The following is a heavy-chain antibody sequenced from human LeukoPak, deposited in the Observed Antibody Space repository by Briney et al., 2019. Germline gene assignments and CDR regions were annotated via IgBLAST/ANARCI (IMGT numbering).Heavy chain of an antibody. CDR1: GYTFTGYY. J-gene: IGHJ4*02. Sequence: ASVKVSCKASGYTFTGYYMHWVRQAPGQGLEWMGWINPNSGGTNYAQKFRGRVTMTRDTSISTAYMELSRLRSDDTAVYYCAVYDSSGYYLDYWGQGTLVTVSS. CDR2: INPNSGGT. CDR3: AVYDSSGYYLDY. V-gene: IGHV1-2*02. D-gene: IGHD3-22*01.